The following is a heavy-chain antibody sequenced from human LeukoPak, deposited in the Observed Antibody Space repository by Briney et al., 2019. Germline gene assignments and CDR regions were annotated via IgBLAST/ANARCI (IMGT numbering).Heavy chain of an antibody. CDR1: GYTFSDYY. D-gene: IGHD4-23*01. Sequence: RASVKVSCKASGYTFSDYYIHWVRQAPGQGLVWMGWINPKRGGTKYAQKFQGRVTMTRDTSISTVYMELSRLRTDDTAVYYCARVWYDYGGKDFDYWGQGSLVTVSS. CDR2: INPKRGGT. CDR3: ARVWYDYGGKDFDY. J-gene: IGHJ4*02. V-gene: IGHV1-2*02.